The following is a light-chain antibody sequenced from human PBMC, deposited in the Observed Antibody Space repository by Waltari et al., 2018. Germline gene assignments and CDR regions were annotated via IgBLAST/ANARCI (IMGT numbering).Light chain of an antibody. CDR3: SSWDDRLSGVV. Sequence: SVLTQPPSGSGTPGEPGTISFSRSHFELGRPTSTWYQQLPGTAPKLLIYSDYQRPSGVPDRFSASKSGTSASLAISGLQSEDEADYYCSSWDDRLSGVVFGEGTKLTVL. CDR2: SDY. V-gene: IGLV1-44*01. CDR1: HFELGRPT. J-gene: IGLJ3*02.